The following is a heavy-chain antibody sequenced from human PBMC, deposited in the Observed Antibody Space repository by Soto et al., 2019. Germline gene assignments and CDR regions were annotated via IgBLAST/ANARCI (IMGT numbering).Heavy chain of an antibody. CDR1: GFTFSSYS. CDR3: ASPVRDSYGYGFDP. J-gene: IGHJ5*02. CDR2: ISSSSSYI. V-gene: IGHV3-21*01. D-gene: IGHD5-18*01. Sequence: EVQLVESGGGLVKPGGSLRLSCAASGFTFSSYSMNWVRQAPGKGLEWVSSISSSSSYIYYADSVKSRFTISRDNAKTSRYLDIKSVRAEAMAVYDCASPVRDSYGYGFDPWGQGTLVTVSS.